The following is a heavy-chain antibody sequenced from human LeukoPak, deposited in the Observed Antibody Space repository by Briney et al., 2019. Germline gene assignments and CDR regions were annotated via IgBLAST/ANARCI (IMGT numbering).Heavy chain of an antibody. V-gene: IGHV1-18*01. J-gene: IGHJ5*02. Sequence: ASVKVSCKASGYTFTSYGISWVRQAPGQGLEWMGWISAYNGNTNYAQKLQGRVTMTTDTSTSTAYMELRSLRSDDTAVYYCASSRTGYCSGGSCYGGWFDPWGQGTLVTVSS. CDR2: ISAYNGNT. D-gene: IGHD2-15*01. CDR3: ASSRTGYCSGGSCYGGWFDP. CDR1: GYTFTSYG.